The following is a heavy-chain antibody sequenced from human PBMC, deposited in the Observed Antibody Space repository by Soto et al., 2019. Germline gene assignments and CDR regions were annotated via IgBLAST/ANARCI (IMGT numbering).Heavy chain of an antibody. J-gene: IGHJ6*02. D-gene: IGHD6-13*01. CDR1: GGTFSSYA. Sequence: ASVKVSCKASGGTFSSYAISWVRQAPGQGLEWMGGIIPIFGTANYAQKFQGRVTITADESTSTAYMELSSLRSEDTAVYYCARGGGAKQQLETNNPYYYYYGMDVWGQGTTVTVSS. V-gene: IGHV1-69*13. CDR2: IIPIFGTA. CDR3: ARGGGAKQQLETNNPYYYYYGMDV.